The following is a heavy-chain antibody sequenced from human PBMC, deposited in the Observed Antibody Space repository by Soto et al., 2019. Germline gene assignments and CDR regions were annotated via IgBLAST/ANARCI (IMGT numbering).Heavy chain of an antibody. CDR2: INAGNGNT. V-gene: IGHV1-3*01. D-gene: IGHD1-26*01. CDR1: GYTFTSYA. Sequence: QVQLVQSGAEVKKPGASVKVSCKASGYTFTSYAMHWVRQAPGQRLEWMGWINAGNGNTKYSQKFQGRVTITRDTSASTAYMELSSLISEDTAVYNCARDQGGWADYWGQGTLVTVSS. CDR3: ARDQGGWADY. J-gene: IGHJ4*02.